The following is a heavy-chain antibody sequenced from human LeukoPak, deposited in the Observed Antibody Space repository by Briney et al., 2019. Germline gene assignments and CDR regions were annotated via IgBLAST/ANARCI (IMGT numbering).Heavy chain of an antibody. V-gene: IGHV1-58*02. D-gene: IGHD5-18*01. CDR2: IVVGSGNT. CDR1: GFTFTSSA. J-gene: IGHJ4*02. CDR3: AAVPHEYSYGPGWGDY. Sequence: SVKVSCKASGFTFTSSAMQWVRQARGQRLEWIGWIVVGSGNTNYAQKFQGRVTITRDMSTSTAYMELSSLRSEDTAVYYCAAVPHEYSYGPGWGDYWGQGTLVTVSS.